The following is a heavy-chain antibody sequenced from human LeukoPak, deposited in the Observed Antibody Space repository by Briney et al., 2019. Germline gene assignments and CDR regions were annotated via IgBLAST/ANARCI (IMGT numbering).Heavy chain of an antibody. CDR2: FDPEDGET. CDR3: VTGFTTMAVDYFDY. CDR1: GYTLTELS. D-gene: IGHD5-18*01. J-gene: IGHJ4*02. Sequence: ASVKVSCKVSGYTLTELSMHWVRQAPGKGLEWMGGFDPEDGETIYAQMFQGRVTMTEDTSIDTAYMELSSLRSEDTAVYYCVTGFTTMAVDYFDYWGQGTLVTVSP. V-gene: IGHV1-24*01.